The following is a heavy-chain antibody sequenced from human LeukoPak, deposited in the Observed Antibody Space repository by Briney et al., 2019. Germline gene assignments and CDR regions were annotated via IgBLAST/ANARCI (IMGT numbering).Heavy chain of an antibody. Sequence: ASVKVSCKTSGYTFTSYAMNWVRQTPGQGLEWMGWINTTTGNPPYVQGFTGRFVFSFDTSVSTAYLQISSLKAEDTAVYYCARVISLADKYYFDYWGQGTLVTVSS. CDR3: ARVISLADKYYFDY. D-gene: IGHD3-10*01. J-gene: IGHJ4*02. V-gene: IGHV7-4-1*02. CDR2: INTTTGNP. CDR1: GYTFTSYA.